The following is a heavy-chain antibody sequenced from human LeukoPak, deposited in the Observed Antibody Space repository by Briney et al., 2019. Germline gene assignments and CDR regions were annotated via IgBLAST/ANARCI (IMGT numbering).Heavy chain of an antibody. CDR2: INTDGSST. CDR1: RFSSSSSR. CDR3: YGGNAEH. D-gene: IGHD4-23*01. J-gene: IGHJ1*01. Sequence: PRGSLRHSCAASRFSSSSSRMRCGRAGPRKGLMCGSGINTDGSSTMYADSVKGRFTISRDNAKNTLYLQMNSLRGEDTAVYHCYGGNAEHWGQGTLVTVSS. V-gene: IGHV3-74*03.